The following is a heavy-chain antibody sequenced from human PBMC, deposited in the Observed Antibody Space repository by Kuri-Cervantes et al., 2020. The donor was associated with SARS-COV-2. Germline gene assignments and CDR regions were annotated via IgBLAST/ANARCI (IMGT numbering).Heavy chain of an antibody. V-gene: IGHV3-21*01. D-gene: IGHD3-3*01. CDR2: ISSSSSYI. Sequence: LSLTCAASGFTFSSYSMNWVRQAPGKGLEWVSSISSSSSYIYYADSVKGRFTISRDNAKNSLYLQMNSLGAEDTAVYYCAVDFWSGYSLRIGGAPGYGMDVWGQGTTVTVSS. CDR1: GFTFSSYS. J-gene: IGHJ6*02. CDR3: AVDFWSGYSLRIGGAPGYGMDV.